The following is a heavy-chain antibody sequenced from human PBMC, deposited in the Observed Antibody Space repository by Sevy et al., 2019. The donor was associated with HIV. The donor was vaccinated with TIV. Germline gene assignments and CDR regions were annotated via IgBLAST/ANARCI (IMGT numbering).Heavy chain of an antibody. D-gene: IGHD3-10*01. J-gene: IGHJ4*02. CDR2: ISTSGGTI. Sequence: GGSLRLSCAASGFTFSDYYMSWIRQAPGEGLEWVSYISTSGGTIYYADSLKGRFTISRDNAKNSLYLHMNSLRAEDTAVYYCAREAPVELLYFDYWGQGTLVTVSS. CDR3: AREAPVELLYFDY. V-gene: IGHV3-11*04. CDR1: GFTFSDYY.